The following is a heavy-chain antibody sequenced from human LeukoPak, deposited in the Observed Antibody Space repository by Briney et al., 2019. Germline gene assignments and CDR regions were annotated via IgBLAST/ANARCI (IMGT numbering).Heavy chain of an antibody. CDR1: GGTXSSYA. V-gene: IGHV1-69*13. J-gene: IGHJ4*02. CDR2: IIPIFGTA. D-gene: IGHD3-10*01. Sequence: SVKVSCKASGGTXSSYAISGVRQAPGQGLEWMGGIIPIFGTANYAQKFQGRVTITADESTSTAYTELSSLRSEDTAVYYCARDGGFGELAYWGQGTLVSVSS. CDR3: ARDGGFGELAY.